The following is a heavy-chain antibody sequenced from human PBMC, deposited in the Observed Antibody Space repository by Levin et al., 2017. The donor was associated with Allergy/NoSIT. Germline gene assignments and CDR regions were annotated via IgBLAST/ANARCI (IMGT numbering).Heavy chain of an antibody. Sequence: SETLSLTCTVSGGSISSYYWSWIRQPPGKGLEWIGYIYYSGSTNYNPSLKSRVTISVDTSKNQFSLKLSSVTAADTAVYYCASLGQNYYDSSGYYAAFDIWGQGTMVTVSS. CDR2: IYYSGST. CDR3: ASLGQNYYDSSGYYAAFDI. D-gene: IGHD3-22*01. CDR1: GGSISSYY. J-gene: IGHJ3*02. V-gene: IGHV4-59*01.